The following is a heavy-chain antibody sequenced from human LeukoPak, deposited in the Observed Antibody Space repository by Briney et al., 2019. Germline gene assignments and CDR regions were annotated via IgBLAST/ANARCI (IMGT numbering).Heavy chain of an antibody. CDR1: GYTFTSYD. Sequence: ASVKVSCKASGYTFTSYDINWVRQAPGQGLEWMGGIIPIFGTANYAQKFQGRVTITTDESTSTAYMELSSLRSEDTAVYYCAMGRLWSGHPLGFDYWGQGTLVTVSS. CDR2: IIPIFGTA. J-gene: IGHJ4*02. D-gene: IGHD3-3*01. V-gene: IGHV1-69*05. CDR3: AMGRLWSGHPLGFDY.